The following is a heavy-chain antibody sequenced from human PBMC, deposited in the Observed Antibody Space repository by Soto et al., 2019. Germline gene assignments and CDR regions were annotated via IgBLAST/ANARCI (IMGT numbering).Heavy chain of an antibody. Sequence: QVQLVQSGAEVKKPGSSVKVSCKASGGTFSSDGISWVRQAPGQGLEWMGGINPIFRATKYAQKFQGRVTITADESTSTAYMELSSMRSEDTAVYYCARGRDTYDYDSSGYSGWYFDLWGRGTLVTVSS. V-gene: IGHV1-69*01. J-gene: IGHJ2*01. CDR2: INPIFRAT. CDR3: ARGRDTYDYDSSGYSGWYFDL. D-gene: IGHD3-22*01. CDR1: GGTFSSDG.